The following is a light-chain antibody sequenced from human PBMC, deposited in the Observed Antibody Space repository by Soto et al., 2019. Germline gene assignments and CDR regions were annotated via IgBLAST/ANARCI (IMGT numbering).Light chain of an antibody. Sequence: EIVLTQSPGTLSLSPGERATLSCRASQSVTSSYLAWYQQKPGQAPRHLIYGASSRATGIPDRFSGSASGTDFTLTISRLEPEDFAVYYCHQYGSSPLTFGGGTKVEIK. CDR3: HQYGSSPLT. J-gene: IGKJ4*01. V-gene: IGKV3-20*01. CDR2: GAS. CDR1: QSVTSSY.